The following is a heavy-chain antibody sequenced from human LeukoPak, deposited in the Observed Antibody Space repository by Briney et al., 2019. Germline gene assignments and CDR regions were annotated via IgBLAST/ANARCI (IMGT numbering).Heavy chain of an antibody. D-gene: IGHD3-22*01. CDR1: GFTFSSYA. Sequence: GGSLRLSCAASGFTFSSYAMSWVRQAPGKGLEWVSYISSSGKTISYADSVKGRFTISRDNAKNSLYLHMNSLRGEDTAVYFCARGGSGSYHYYMDVWGKGTTVTVSS. CDR2: ISSSGKTI. V-gene: IGHV3-48*03. CDR3: ARGGSGSYHYYMDV. J-gene: IGHJ6*03.